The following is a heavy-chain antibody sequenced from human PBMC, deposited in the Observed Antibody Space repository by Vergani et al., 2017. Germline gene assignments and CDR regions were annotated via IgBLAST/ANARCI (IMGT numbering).Heavy chain of an antibody. Sequence: QVQLQESGPGLVKPSQTLSLTCTVSGGSISSGSYYWSWIRQPAGKGLEWIGRIYTSGSTNYNPSLESRVTMSVDTSKNQFSLKLSSVTAAVTAVYYCAIHFVIHSHYYYYYMDVWGKGTTVTVSS. CDR2: IYTSGST. CDR1: GGSISSGSYY. CDR3: AIHFVIHSHYYYYYMDV. V-gene: IGHV4-61*02. D-gene: IGHD2-15*01. J-gene: IGHJ6*03.